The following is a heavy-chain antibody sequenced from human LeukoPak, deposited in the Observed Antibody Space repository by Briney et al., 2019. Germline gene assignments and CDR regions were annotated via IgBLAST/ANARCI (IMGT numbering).Heavy chain of an antibody. D-gene: IGHD6-13*01. CDR3: ARTTYGSTWSFDY. CDR1: GGTFSSYA. CDR2: INPNSGGT. Sequence: ASVKVSCKASGGTFSSYAISWVRQAPGQGLEWMGWINPNSGGTNYAQKFQGRVTMTRDTSTTTAYMELSSLRSDDTAVYYCARTTYGSTWSFDYWGQGTLVTVSS. J-gene: IGHJ4*02. V-gene: IGHV1-2*02.